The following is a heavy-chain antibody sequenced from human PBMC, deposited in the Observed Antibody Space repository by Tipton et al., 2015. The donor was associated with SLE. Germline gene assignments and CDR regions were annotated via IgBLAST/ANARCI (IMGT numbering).Heavy chain of an antibody. V-gene: IGHV4-34*01. CDR1: GGSFSGYY. CDR2: INHSGGP. J-gene: IGHJ4*02. CDR3: ARPVFVQGNYFDY. D-gene: IGHD3-16*02. Sequence: TLSLTCAVYGGSFSGYYWSWIRQPPGKGLEWIGEINHSGGPNYNPSLKSRVTISVDTSKNQFSLKLSSVTAADTAVYYCARPVFVQGNYFDYWGQGTLVTVSS.